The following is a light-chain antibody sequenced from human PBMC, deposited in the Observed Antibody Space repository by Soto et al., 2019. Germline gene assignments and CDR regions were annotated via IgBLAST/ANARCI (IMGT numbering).Light chain of an antibody. J-gene: IGKJ3*01. CDR2: AAS. CDR3: QKYSSVPV. V-gene: IGKV1-27*01. CDR1: QGINNY. Sequence: DIPMTQSPSSLSASVGDRVTITCRASQGINNYVAWYQLKPGKPPKLLIYAASTLQSGVPSRFSGSGSGTDFTLTINSLQPEDVATYSCQKYSSVPVFGPGTKVDIK.